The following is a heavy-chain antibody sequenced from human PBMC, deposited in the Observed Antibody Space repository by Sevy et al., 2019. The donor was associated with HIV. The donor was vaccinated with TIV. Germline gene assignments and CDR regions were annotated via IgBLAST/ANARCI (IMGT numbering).Heavy chain of an antibody. CDR1: GFTLSSYA. CDR2: ITGSGGST. J-gene: IGHJ6*02. Sequence: GGSLRLSCAASGFTLSSYAMTWVRQTPRKGLEWVSTITGSGGSTNYADSLKGRFTISTDNSKSVLYLQMNFLRAEDXXXXXXXXXXXXXXXXXXYYMDVXGQGTTVTVSS. CDR3: XXXXXXXXXXXXYYMDV. D-gene: IGHD3-10*01. V-gene: IGHV3-23*01.